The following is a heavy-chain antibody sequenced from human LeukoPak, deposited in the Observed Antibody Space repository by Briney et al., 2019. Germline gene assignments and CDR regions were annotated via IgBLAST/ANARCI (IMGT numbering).Heavy chain of an antibody. D-gene: IGHD6-19*01. CDR1: GFTFSSYS. CDR3: ARSHPTSSGVSGY. Sequence: PGGSLRLSCAASGFTFSSYSMNWVRQAPGKGLEWVSSISSSSSYIYYADSVKGRFTISRDNAKNSLYLQMNSLRAEDTAVYYCARSHPTSSGVSGYWGQGTLVTVSS. J-gene: IGHJ4*02. V-gene: IGHV3-21*01. CDR2: ISSSSSYI.